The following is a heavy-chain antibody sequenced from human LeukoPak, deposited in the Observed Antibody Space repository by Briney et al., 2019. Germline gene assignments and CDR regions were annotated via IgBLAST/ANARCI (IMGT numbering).Heavy chain of an antibody. Sequence: GGSLRLSCAASGFTFSSYWMSWVRQAPGKGLEWVANMKQDGSEEYYMDSVKGRFTISRDNAKNSLYLQMNSLRAEDTALYSCARDAYWRGPIDYWGQGTLVSVSS. CDR3: ARDAYWRGPIDY. CDR2: MKQDGSEE. CDR1: GFTFSSYW. V-gene: IGHV3-7*01. J-gene: IGHJ4*02. D-gene: IGHD2-8*02.